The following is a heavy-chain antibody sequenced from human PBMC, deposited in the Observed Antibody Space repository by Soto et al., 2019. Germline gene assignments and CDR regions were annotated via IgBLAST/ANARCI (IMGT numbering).Heavy chain of an antibody. CDR1: GYTFTSYY. Sequence: GESLKISCEGSGYTFTSYYITWARQLPGKGAEWMGRIHPSDTYTTYTPSFEGHVTISADKSIRTAYLPWPRLEAAHTGVYSCARGDPAIRRKWVDVWGQGTPVTVSS. CDR2: IHPSDTYT. V-gene: IGHV5-10-1*01. CDR3: ARGDPAIRRKWVDV. J-gene: IGHJ6*02. D-gene: IGHD5-18*01.